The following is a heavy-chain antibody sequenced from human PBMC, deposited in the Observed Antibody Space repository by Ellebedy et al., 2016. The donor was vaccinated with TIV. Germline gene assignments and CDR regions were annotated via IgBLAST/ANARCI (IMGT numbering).Heavy chain of an antibody. CDR2: INCYNGNA. CDR1: GYTFPNYG. J-gene: IGHJ4*02. D-gene: IGHD3-10*01. Sequence: ASVKVSCKASGYTFPNYGISWVRRAPGQGLEWMGWINCYNGNAEYAQKFRGRVTMTTDTSTRTTFMELTSLRSDDSAVYYCAKHLKDYYGSGTNSPLDFWGQGTLVTVST. V-gene: IGHV1-18*01. CDR3: AKHLKDYYGSGTNSPLDF.